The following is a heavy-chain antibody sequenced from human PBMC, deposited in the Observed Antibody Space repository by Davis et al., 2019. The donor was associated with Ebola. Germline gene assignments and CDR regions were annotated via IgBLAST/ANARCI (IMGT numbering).Heavy chain of an antibody. CDR1: GFTLDHYA. CDR3: GKGLWDSSTWAPMDY. D-gene: IGHD6-13*01. CDR2: IRWNSGSI. Sequence: SLKISCAASGFTLDHYAMYWVRQAPGKGLEWVSGIRWNSGSIGYADSVQGRFIISRDNAKHSLNLQMNSLRAEDTALYYCGKGLWDSSTWAPMDYWGQGILVTVSS. J-gene: IGHJ4*02. V-gene: IGHV3-9*01.